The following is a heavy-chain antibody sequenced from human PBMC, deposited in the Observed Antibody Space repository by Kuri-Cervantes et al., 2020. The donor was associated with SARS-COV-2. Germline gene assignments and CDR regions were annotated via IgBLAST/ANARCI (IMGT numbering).Heavy chain of an antibody. Sequence: ETLSLTCTVSGDSITSSSYDWGWVHQAPGKGLEWVSSISSTSSYIYYADSVEGRFTISRDNAKNSLYLQMNSLRAEDTAVYYCARDCSSPYKYYYYYYMDVWGKGTTVTVSS. J-gene: IGHJ6*03. D-gene: IGHD6-13*01. V-gene: IGHV3-21*01. CDR1: GDSITSSSYD. CDR3: ARDCSSPYKYYYYYYMDV. CDR2: ISSTSSYI.